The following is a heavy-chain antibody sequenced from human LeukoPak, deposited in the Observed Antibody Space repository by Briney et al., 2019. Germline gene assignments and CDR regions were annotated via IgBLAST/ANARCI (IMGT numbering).Heavy chain of an antibody. CDR2: ICPDGTVT. D-gene: IGHD2-15*01. CDR3: ARDWGLLPFDP. V-gene: IGHV3-74*01. Sequence: GGSLRLSCAASGFTFSTYCMHWVRQAPGKGPMWVSRICPDGTVTNYADSVKARFIISRDNARNTVYLQMNSLRVEDTAVYYCARDWGLLPFDPWGQGTLVTVSS. CDR1: GFTFSTYC. J-gene: IGHJ5*02.